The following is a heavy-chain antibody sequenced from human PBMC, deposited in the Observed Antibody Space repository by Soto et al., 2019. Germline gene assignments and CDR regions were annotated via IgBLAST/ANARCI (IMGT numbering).Heavy chain of an antibody. CDR3: AKDFTIFGVVITYGMDV. V-gene: IGHV3-23*01. D-gene: IGHD3-3*01. Sequence: EVQLLESGGGLVQPGGSLRLSCAASGFTFSSYAMSWVRQAPGKGLEWVSAISGSGGSTYYADSVKGRFTISRDNSKNMLYLQMKSLRAEGTAVYYCAKDFTIFGVVITYGMDVWGQGTTVTVSS. CDR2: ISGSGGST. J-gene: IGHJ6*02. CDR1: GFTFSSYA.